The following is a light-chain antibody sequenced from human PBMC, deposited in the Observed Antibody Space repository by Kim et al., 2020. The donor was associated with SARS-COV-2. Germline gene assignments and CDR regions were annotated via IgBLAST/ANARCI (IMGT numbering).Light chain of an antibody. CDR3: LQTNSFPLS. J-gene: IGKJ4*01. CDR1: QDVSTW. V-gene: IGKV1-12*01. CDR2: AAS. Sequence: AAVGDRGTITCRASQDVSTWLAWYQHKPGKAPKLLIYAASSLQSGVPPRFSGSGSGTDFTLTISSLLPEDFATYYCLQTNSFPLSFGGGTKVDIK.